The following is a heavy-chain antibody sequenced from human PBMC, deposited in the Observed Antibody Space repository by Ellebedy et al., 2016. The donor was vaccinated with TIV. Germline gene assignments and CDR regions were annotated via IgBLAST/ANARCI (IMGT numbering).Heavy chain of an antibody. Sequence: AASVKVSCKVSGYTLTELSIHWARQAPGKGLEWMGGFDPEDGETIYAQKFQGRVTMTEDTSTDTAYMELSSLRSEDTAVYYCATVKGGVIVVDAFDIWGQGTMVTVSS. CDR1: GYTLTELS. V-gene: IGHV1-24*01. D-gene: IGHD3-16*02. J-gene: IGHJ3*02. CDR2: FDPEDGET. CDR3: ATVKGGVIVVDAFDI.